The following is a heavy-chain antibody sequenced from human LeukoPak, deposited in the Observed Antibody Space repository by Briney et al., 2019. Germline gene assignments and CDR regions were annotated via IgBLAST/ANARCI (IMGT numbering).Heavy chain of an antibody. J-gene: IGHJ4*02. CDR3: ARGAFYYYDSSGYTYYFDY. V-gene: IGHV1-8*02. CDR1: GYTFTSYD. D-gene: IGHD3-22*01. Sequence: ASVKVSCKASGYTFTSYDINCVRDATGQGLEWMGWMKPNSGNTGYAQKLQGGGTITRNTSISTAYMELSSLRSEDTAVYYCARGAFYYYDSSGYTYYFDYWGQGTLVTVSS. CDR2: MKPNSGNT.